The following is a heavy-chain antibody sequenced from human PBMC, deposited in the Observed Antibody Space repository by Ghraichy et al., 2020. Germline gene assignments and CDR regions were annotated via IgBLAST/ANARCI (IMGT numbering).Heavy chain of an antibody. J-gene: IGHJ6*02. D-gene: IGHD3-3*01. Sequence: SCAASGFTFSSYAMHWVRQAPGKGLEWVAVISYDGSNKYYADSVKGRFTISRDNSKNTLYLQMNSLRAEDTAVYYCAGGAQYYDFWSGYPPPHGFGPYYGINVWGQGTTVTVSS. CDR1: GFTFSSYA. CDR3: AGGAQYYDFWSGYPPPHGFGPYYGINV. V-gene: IGHV3-30*04. CDR2: ISYDGSNK.